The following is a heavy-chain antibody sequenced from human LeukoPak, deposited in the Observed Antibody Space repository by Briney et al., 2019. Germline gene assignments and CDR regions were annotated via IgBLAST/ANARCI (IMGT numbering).Heavy chain of an antibody. V-gene: IGHV4-31*03. Sequence: PSETLSLTCTVSGGSISSGGYYWSWIRQHPGKGLEWIGYIYYSGSTYYNPSLKSRVTISVDTSKNQFSLKLSSVTAADTAVYYCARVSSGDYASYYYMDVWGKGTTVTVS. J-gene: IGHJ6*03. CDR3: ARVSSGDYASYYYMDV. D-gene: IGHD4-17*01. CDR2: IYYSGST. CDR1: GGSISSGGYY.